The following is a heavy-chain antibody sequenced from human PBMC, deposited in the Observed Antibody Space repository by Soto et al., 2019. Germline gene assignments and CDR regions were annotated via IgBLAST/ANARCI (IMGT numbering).Heavy chain of an antibody. J-gene: IGHJ4*02. Sequence: GASVKVPCKASGGTFSTYTITWVRQAPGKGLEWMGGFDPEDGETIYAQKFQGRVTMTEDTSTDTAYMELSSLRSEDTAVYYCATDLHWWFGESLLNGWGQGTLVTVSS. CDR3: ATDLHWWFGESLLNG. CDR2: FDPEDGET. CDR1: GGTFSTYT. D-gene: IGHD3-10*01. V-gene: IGHV1-24*01.